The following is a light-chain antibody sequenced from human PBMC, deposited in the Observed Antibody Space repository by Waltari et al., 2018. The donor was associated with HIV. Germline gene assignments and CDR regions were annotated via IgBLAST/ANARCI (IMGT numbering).Light chain of an antibody. CDR2: MNH. V-gene: IGLV1-47*01. CDR1: TSNVERNS. CDR3: AVWDDSLNGLV. Sequence: QSVLTQPPSASGTPGPRVTISCFAGTSNVERNSVYWYQHVPGTTPKLLLYMNHERPSGVPDRFSGSKSGTSASLAVSGLRSEDEAAYYCAVWDDSLNGLVFGGGTKLTVL. J-gene: IGLJ2*01.